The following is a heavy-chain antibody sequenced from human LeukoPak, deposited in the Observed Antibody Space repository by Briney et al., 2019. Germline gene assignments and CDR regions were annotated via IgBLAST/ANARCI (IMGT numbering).Heavy chain of an antibody. J-gene: IGHJ4*02. D-gene: IGHD4/OR15-4a*01. CDR2: IYYSGST. V-gene: IGHV4-59*12. CDR1: GGSISSYY. CDR3: ARDSPDYADY. Sequence: SETLSLTCTVSGGSISSYYWSWIRQPPGKGLEWIGYIYYSGSTNYNPSLKSRVTISVDTSKNQFSLKLSSLTAADTAVYYCARDSPDYADYWGQGTLITVSS.